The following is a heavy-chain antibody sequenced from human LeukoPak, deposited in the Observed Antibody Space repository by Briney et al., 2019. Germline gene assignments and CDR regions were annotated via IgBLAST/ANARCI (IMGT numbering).Heavy chain of an antibody. CDR1: GFTFSNAW. Sequence: GGSLRLSCAASGFTFSNAWMSWVRQAPGKGLEWVAVISYDGSNKYYADSVKGRFTISRDNSKNTLYLQMNSLRAEDTAVYYCAKDRWFGTFDYWGQGTLVTVSS. CDR3: AKDRWFGTFDY. CDR2: ISYDGSNK. J-gene: IGHJ4*02. V-gene: IGHV3-30*18. D-gene: IGHD3-10*01.